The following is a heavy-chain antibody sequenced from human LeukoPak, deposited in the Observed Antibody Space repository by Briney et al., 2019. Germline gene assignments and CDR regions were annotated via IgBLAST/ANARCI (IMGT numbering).Heavy chain of an antibody. CDR1: EYTFTGYY. D-gene: IGHD2-2*01. J-gene: IGHJ5*02. CDR2: INPNSGGT. CDR3: ARGWYCSSTSCLDP. V-gene: IGHV1-2*02. Sequence: GASVKVSCKASEYTFTGYYMHWVRQAPGQGLEWMGWINPNSGGTNYAQKFQGRVTMTRDTSISTAYMELSRLRSDDTAVYYCARGWYCSSTSCLDPWGQGTLVTVSS.